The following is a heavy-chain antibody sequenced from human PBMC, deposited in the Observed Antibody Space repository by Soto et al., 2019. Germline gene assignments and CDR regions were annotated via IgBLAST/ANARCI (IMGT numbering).Heavy chain of an antibody. V-gene: IGHV3-30-3*01. D-gene: IGHD6-13*01. CDR2: ISYDGSNK. Sequence: PGGSLRLSCXASGFTFSSYAMHWVRQAPGKGLEWVAVISYDGSNKYYADSVKGRFTISRDNSKNTLYLQMNSLRAEDTAVYYCARARAAAARGYFDYWGQGTLVTVSS. CDR1: GFTFSSYA. CDR3: ARARAAAARGYFDY. J-gene: IGHJ4*02.